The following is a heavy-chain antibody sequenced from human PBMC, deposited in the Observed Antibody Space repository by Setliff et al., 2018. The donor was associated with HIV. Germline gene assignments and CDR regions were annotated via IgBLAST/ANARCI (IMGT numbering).Heavy chain of an antibody. Sequence: LRLSCAASGLTFSSYAMSWVRQAPGKGLEWVSSISGSDGSTYYADSLRARFIISRDNAKNSLYLQINSLRAEDTAVYYCANPPTVTTDYYYYYMDVWGKGTTVTVSS. CDR2: ISGSDGST. CDR3: ANPPTVTTDYYYYYMDV. CDR1: GLTFSSYA. D-gene: IGHD4-4*01. J-gene: IGHJ6*03. V-gene: IGHV3-23*01.